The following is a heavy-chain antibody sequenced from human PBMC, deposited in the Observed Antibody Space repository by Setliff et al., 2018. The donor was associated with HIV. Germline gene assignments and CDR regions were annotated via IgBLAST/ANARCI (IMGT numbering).Heavy chain of an antibody. CDR1: GGSISSSSYY. J-gene: IGHJ3*02. D-gene: IGHD3-3*01. V-gene: IGHV4-39*07. CDR2: IYYSGST. Sequence: TLSLTCTVSGGSISSSSYYWGWIRQPPGKGLEWIGSIYYSGSTYYNPSLKSRATILVDTSKKQLSLKMSSVTAADTAVYYCARGRITIFGVAYYTKDAFDIWGQGTMFTVSS. CDR3: ARGRITIFGVAYYTKDAFDI.